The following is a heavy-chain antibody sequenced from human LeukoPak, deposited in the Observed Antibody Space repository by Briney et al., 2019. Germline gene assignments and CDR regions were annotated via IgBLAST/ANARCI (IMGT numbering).Heavy chain of an antibody. CDR1: GGSISSYY. CDR2: IYYSGST. D-gene: IGHD2-15*01. V-gene: IGHV4-59*08. CDR3: ARTYCSGGSCYFVYFDY. J-gene: IGHJ4*02. Sequence: PSETLSLTCTVSGGSISSYYWSWIRQPPGKGLEWIGYIYYSGSTNYNPSLKSRVTISVDTSKNQFSLKLSSVTAADTAVYYCARTYCSGGSCYFVYFDYWGQGTLVPVSS.